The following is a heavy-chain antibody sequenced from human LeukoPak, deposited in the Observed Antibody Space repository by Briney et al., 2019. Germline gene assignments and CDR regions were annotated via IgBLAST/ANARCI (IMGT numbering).Heavy chain of an antibody. V-gene: IGHV4-34*01. CDR1: GGSFSGYY. D-gene: IGHD5-18*01. Sequence: SETLSLTCAVYGGSFSGYYWSWIRQPPGKGLEWIGEINHSGSTNYNPSLKSRVTISVDTSKNQFFLKLSSVTAADTAVYYYARGWDTGYSYYGMDVWGPGTTVTVSS. CDR3: ARGWDTGYSYYGMDV. CDR2: INHSGST. J-gene: IGHJ6*02.